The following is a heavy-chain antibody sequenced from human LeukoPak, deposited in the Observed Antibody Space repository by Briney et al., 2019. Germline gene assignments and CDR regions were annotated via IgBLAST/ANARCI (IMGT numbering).Heavy chain of an antibody. Sequence: GASVKVSCKASGGTFSSYAISWVRQAPGQGLEWMGRIIPIFGTANYAQKFQGRVTITTDESTSTAYMELGSLRSEDTAVYYCARDGNPDAFDIWGQGTMVTVSS. CDR2: IIPIFGTA. CDR3: ARDGNPDAFDI. D-gene: IGHD4-23*01. CDR1: GGTFSSYA. V-gene: IGHV1-69*05. J-gene: IGHJ3*02.